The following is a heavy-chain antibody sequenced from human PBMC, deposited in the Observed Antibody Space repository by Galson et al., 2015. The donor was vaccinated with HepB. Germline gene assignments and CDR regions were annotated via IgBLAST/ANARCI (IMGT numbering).Heavy chain of an antibody. CDR2: IRRTAHGGTT. CDR3: SRDAYSSGWGLDY. J-gene: IGHJ4*02. CDR1: GFTFGDYA. D-gene: IGHD6-19*01. Sequence: SLRLSCAGSGFTFGDYAMTWLRQAPGKGLEWVAFIRRTAHGGTTEYAASVAGRFTISRDDSKNIAYLQMNNLKTEDTAVYYCSRDAYSSGWGLDYWGQGTLVTVSS. V-gene: IGHV3-49*03.